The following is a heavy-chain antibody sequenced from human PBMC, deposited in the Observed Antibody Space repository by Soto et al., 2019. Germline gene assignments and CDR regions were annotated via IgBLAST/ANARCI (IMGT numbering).Heavy chain of an antibody. CDR3: ARDDATYCGGDSYRYFYYGMDV. CDR1: GGTFSNHA. J-gene: IGHJ6*02. V-gene: IGHV1-69*13. Sequence: SVKVSCKASGGTFSNHAISWVRQAPGQGLEWVGGIIPMFPTADYAQRFQGRVTITADDSTTTVYMELSGLRSEDTAMYYCARDDATYCGGDSYRYFYYGMDVWGQGTTVTVSS. D-gene: IGHD2-21*02. CDR2: IIPMFPTA.